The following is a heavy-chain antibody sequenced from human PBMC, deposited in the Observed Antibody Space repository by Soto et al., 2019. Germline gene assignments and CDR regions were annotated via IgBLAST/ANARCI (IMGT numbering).Heavy chain of an antibody. D-gene: IGHD2-2*02. Sequence: PGESVKISFKGSGYSFTSYWIGWVRQMPGKGLEWMGIIYPGDSDTRYSPSFQGQVTISADKSISTAYLQWSSLKASDTAMYYCARQAYCSSTSCYTGRDYYYGMDVWGQGTTVTVSS. CDR2: IYPGDSDT. J-gene: IGHJ6*02. CDR1: GYSFTSYW. CDR3: ARQAYCSSTSCYTGRDYYYGMDV. V-gene: IGHV5-51*01.